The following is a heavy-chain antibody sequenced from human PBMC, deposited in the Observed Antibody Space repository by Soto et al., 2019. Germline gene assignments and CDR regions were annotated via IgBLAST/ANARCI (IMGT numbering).Heavy chain of an antibody. V-gene: IGHV3-49*04. CDR1: GFTFVDYA. D-gene: IGHD6-19*01. CDR2: IRSKAYGGTT. CDR3: TRELAVAPDVGYFDY. Sequence: GGSLRLSCTASGFTFVDYAMSWVRQAPGKGLEWVGFIRSKAYGGTTEYAASVKGRFTISRDDSKSIAYLQMNSLKTEDTAVYYCTRELAVAPDVGYFDYWGQGTLVTVSS. J-gene: IGHJ4*02.